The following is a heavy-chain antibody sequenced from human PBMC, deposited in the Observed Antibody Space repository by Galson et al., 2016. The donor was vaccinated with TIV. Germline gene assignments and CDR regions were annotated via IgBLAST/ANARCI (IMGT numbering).Heavy chain of an antibody. J-gene: IGHJ4*02. CDR2: INAANGHT. CDR3: ARPPYCGGDCFKYDS. V-gene: IGHV1-3*01. Sequence: SVKVSCKASGYTLTIYPIHWVRQAPGQSLEWMGRINAANGHTKYSQRFQGRVTITRDTSTTTAYMELSSLRSEDTAVYYRARPPYCGGDCFKYDSWGQGTLVTVSS. D-gene: IGHD2-21*01. CDR1: GYTLTIYP.